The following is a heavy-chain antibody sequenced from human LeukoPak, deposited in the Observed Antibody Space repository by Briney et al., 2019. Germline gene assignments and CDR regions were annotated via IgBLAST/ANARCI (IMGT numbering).Heavy chain of an antibody. CDR2: IYSGGST. V-gene: IGHV3-53*01. D-gene: IGHD2-2*01. Sequence: QPGGSLRLSCAASGFTVSSNYMSWVRQAPGKGLEWVSVIYSGGSTYYADSVRGRFTISRDNSKNTLYLQMNSLRADDTAVYYCARSQGYQLPFDYWGQGTLVTVSS. J-gene: IGHJ4*02. CDR3: ARSQGYQLPFDY. CDR1: GFTVSSNY.